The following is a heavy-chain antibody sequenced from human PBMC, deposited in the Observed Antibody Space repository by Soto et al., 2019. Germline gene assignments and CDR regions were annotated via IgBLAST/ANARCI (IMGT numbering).Heavy chain of an antibody. D-gene: IGHD6-19*01. V-gene: IGHV1-2*04. CDR2: INPNSGGT. CDR3: ARASIAVAGSFDY. J-gene: IGHJ4*02. Sequence: ASVKVSCKASGYTFTGYYMHWVRQAPGQGLEWMGWINPNSGGTNYAQKFQGWVTMTRDTSISTAYMELSRLRSDDTAVYYCARASIAVAGSFDYWGQGNLVTVSS. CDR1: GYTFTGYY.